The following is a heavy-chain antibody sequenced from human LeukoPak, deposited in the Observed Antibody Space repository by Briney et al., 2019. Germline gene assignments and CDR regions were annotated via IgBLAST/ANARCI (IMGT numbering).Heavy chain of an antibody. V-gene: IGHV3-48*04. CDR3: ARGIEVSAGLMNALDL. CDR2: ISSSGRTI. D-gene: IGHD6-19*01. CDR1: GFTFSSFA. J-gene: IGHJ3*01. Sequence: GGSLRLSCAASGFTFSSFAMNWVRQAPGKGLEWISYISSSGRTICHADSVKGRFTISRDNTKNSLYLHMNSLRAEDTAMYYCARGIEVSAGLMNALDLWGQGTVVTVSS.